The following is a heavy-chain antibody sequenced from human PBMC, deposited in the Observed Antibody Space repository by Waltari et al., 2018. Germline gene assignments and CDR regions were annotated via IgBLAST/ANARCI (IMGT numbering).Heavy chain of an antibody. CDR2: INTDGKTT. Sequence: EVQLVESGGGLVQPGGSLRLSCVASGFTFSTYWMHWVRQAPGKGLVWVSHINTDGKTTNYAGSVMARFTSSRDNAKKTLYLQMNSLRAEDTAVYYCVRAGYSNWDFDYWGQGALVTVSS. CDR3: VRAGYSNWDFDY. D-gene: IGHD5-12*01. J-gene: IGHJ4*02. CDR1: GFTFSTYW. V-gene: IGHV3-74*01.